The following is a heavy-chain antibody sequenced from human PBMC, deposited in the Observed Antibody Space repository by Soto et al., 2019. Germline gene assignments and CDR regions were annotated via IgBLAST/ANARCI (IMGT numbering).Heavy chain of an antibody. V-gene: IGHV4-39*01. CDR1: GGSISSSSYY. CDR3: ARHGTICGVEDYYHYYHLAV. Sequence: PSETLSLTCTVSGGSISSSSYYWGWIRQPPGKGLEWIGSIYYSGSTYYNPSLKSRGTISVDTSKNQFSLKLSSVTAADTAVYYCARHGTICGVEDYYHYYHLAVWGQGTTVTGSS. J-gene: IGHJ6*03. D-gene: IGHD3-3*01. CDR2: IYYSGST.